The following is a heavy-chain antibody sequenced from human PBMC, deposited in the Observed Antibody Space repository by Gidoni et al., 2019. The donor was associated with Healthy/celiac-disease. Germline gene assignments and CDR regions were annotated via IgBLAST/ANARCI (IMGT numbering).Heavy chain of an antibody. CDR3: ARNRVLGSSSSWFDP. D-gene: IGHD6-13*01. Sequence: QVQLQESGPGLVKPSETLSLTCTVSGGSISSYYWSWIRQPAGKGLEWIGRIYTSGSTNYNPSLKSRVTMSVDTSKNQFSLKLSSVTAADTAVYYCARNRVLGSSSSWFDPWGQGTLVTVSS. CDR2: IYTSGST. V-gene: IGHV4-4*07. CDR1: GGSISSYY. J-gene: IGHJ5*02.